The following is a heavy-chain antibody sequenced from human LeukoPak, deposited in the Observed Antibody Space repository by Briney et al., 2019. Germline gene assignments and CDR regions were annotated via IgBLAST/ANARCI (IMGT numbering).Heavy chain of an antibody. CDR2: ISYDGSNK. J-gene: IGHJ4*02. CDR1: GFTFSSYA. Sequence: GGSLRLSCAASGFTFSSYAMHWVRQAPGKGLEWVAVISYDGSNKYYADSVKGRFTISRDNSKNTLYLQMNSLRAEDTAVYYCARDPESIVVVIAIRGGGSHFDYWGQGTLVTVSS. D-gene: IGHD2-21*01. V-gene: IGHV3-30-3*01. CDR3: ARDPESIVVVIAIRGGGSHFDY.